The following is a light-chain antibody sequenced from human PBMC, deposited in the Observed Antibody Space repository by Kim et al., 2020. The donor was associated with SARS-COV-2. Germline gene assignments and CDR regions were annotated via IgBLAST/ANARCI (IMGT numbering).Light chain of an antibody. V-gene: IGLV1-40*01. J-gene: IGLJ2*01. CDR1: SSNIGAGYD. CDR3: QSYDSSLSGFVI. CDR2: GNS. Sequence: VTLSCTGSSSNIGAGYDVHWYQQLPGTAPKLLIYGNSRRPSGVPDRFSGSKSGTSASLAITGLQAEDEADYYCQSYDSSLSGFVIFGGGTQLTVL.